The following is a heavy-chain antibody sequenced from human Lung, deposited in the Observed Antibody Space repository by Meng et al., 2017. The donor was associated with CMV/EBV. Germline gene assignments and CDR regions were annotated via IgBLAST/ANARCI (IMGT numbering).Heavy chain of an antibody. J-gene: IGHJ4*02. CDR1: GYSISSGYY. CDR3: ARARFDY. Sequence: SETLSLTFTVSGYSISSGYYWGWVRQPPGKGLEWIGSIYHSESTYYNPSLKSRVTISVDTSKNQFSLKLSSVTAADTAVYYCARARFDYWGQGTLVTVSS. CDR2: IYHSEST. V-gene: IGHV4-38-2*02.